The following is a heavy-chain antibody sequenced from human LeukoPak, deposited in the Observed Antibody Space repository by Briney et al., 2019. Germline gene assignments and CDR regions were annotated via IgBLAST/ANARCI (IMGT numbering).Heavy chain of an antibody. D-gene: IGHD3-16*01. V-gene: IGHV4-4*07. CDR2: IYSSGST. CDR3: ARDEMKVGSGGDTSSYYYVYYMDI. Sequence: PSETLSLTCTVSGASVSSYFWSWIRQPAGQGLEWIGRIYSSGSTNYNPSLQSRVTVSIDKSKNQLSLKVNSVTAADTAVYYCARDEMKVGSGGDTSSYYYVYYMDIWGKGTTVTVFS. J-gene: IGHJ6*03. CDR1: GASVSSYF.